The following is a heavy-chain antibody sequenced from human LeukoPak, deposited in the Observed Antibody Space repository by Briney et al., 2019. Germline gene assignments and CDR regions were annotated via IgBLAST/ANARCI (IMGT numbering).Heavy chain of an antibody. D-gene: IGHD5-18*01. V-gene: IGHV4-34*01. J-gene: IGHJ4*02. CDR1: GGSISSYY. CDR2: INHSGST. Sequence: SETLSLTCTVSGGSISSYYWSWIRQPPGKGLEWIGEINHSGSTNYNPSLKSRVTISVDTSKNQFSLKLSSVTAADTAVYYCAIIRGYSYVDYWGQGTLVTVSS. CDR3: AIIRGYSYVDY.